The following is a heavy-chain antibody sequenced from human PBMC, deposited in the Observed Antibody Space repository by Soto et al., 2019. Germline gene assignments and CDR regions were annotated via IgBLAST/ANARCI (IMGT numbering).Heavy chain of an antibody. Sequence: WASVKVSCKVSGYTLTELSMHWVRQAPGKGLEWMGGFDPEDGETIYAQKFQGRVTMTEDTSTDAAYMELSSLRSEDTAVYYCATSSLRFLEWLLIGENGMDVWGQGTTVTVSS. D-gene: IGHD3-3*01. CDR2: FDPEDGET. CDR1: GYTLTELS. J-gene: IGHJ6*02. V-gene: IGHV1-24*01. CDR3: ATSSLRFLEWLLIGENGMDV.